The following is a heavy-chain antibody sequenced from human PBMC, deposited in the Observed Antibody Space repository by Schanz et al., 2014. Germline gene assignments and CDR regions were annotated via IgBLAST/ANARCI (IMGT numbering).Heavy chain of an antibody. J-gene: IGHJ5*01. CDR3: ARDSDVSKYNLFDS. CDR2: INPNSGGT. CDR1: GGTFTGYS. Sequence: QVQLVQSGAEVRKPGSSVRVSCKASGGTFTGYSMHWVRQAPGQGLEWMGRINPNSGGTNYAQKFQGRVTMTRDTSISTVYMELTRLTFDDTAIYYCARDSDVSKYNLFDSWGQGTLVTVSS. V-gene: IGHV1-2*06.